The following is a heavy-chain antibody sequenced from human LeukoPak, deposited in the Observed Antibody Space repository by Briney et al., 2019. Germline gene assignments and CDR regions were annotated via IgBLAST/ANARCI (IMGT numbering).Heavy chain of an antibody. CDR3: TRVGYIDEGIDY. V-gene: IGHV3-7*04. Sequence: SGGSLRLSCVVSGFTFSEYWMTWVRQAPGKGLEWVANIKEDGGQKHYVDSVKGRFTIFRDNAKNTLYLQMDSLRAEDTAIYYCTRVGYIDEGIDYWGQGTLVTVSS. CDR1: GFTFSEYW. CDR2: IKEDGGQK. D-gene: IGHD5-24*01. J-gene: IGHJ4*02.